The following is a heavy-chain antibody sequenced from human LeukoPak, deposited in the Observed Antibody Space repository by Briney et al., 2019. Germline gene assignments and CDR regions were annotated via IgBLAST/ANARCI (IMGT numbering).Heavy chain of an antibody. J-gene: IGHJ4*02. CDR1: AVTFSKYW. D-gene: IGHD6-19*01. CDR3: ATKQWLAPPPDS. V-gene: IGHV3-74*01. Sequence: GGSLRLSCAASAVTFSKYWMLWVRQAPGKGLESVSRINTDGTVTTYADSVKGRFTVSRDNADNTMFLQMNSVRDEETAVYYCATKQWLAPPPDSWGQGTPVTVSS. CDR2: INTDGTVT.